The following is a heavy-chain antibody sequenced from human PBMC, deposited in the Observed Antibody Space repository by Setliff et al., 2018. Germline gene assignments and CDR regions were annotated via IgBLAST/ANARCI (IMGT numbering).Heavy chain of an antibody. CDR2: VFFIGGT. CDR1: GGPIRSGTHF. D-gene: IGHD3-16*01. Sequence: TLSLTCTVSGGPIRSGTHFWGWFRQPPGKGLEWIGSVFFIGGTSSNPSLESRVSVSVDSSENQISLKLSSVTAADTAVYYCARGGTSENLYAMDVWGQGTTVTVSS. CDR3: ARGGTSENLYAMDV. J-gene: IGHJ6*02. V-gene: IGHV4-39*07.